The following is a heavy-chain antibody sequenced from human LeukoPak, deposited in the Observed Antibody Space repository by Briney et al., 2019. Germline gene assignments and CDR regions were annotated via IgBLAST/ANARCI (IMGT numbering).Heavy chain of an antibody. D-gene: IGHD4-11*01. CDR1: GFTFSDFY. J-gene: IGHJ4*02. CDR2: ISTRGKTI. V-gene: IGHV3-11*01. CDR3: AAGYHNYIFDS. Sequence: GGSLGLSCAASGFTFSDFYMSWIRQAPGKGLEWVSYISTRGKTIYYADSVKGRFAISRDNAKNSLYLQMNSLRAEDTAVYYCAAGYHNYIFDSWGQGILVSVSS.